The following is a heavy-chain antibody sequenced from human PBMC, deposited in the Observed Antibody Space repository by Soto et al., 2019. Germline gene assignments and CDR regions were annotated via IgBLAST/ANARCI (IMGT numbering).Heavy chain of an antibody. Sequence: HVGSLRLSCAASGFTFSSYAMHWVRQAPGKGLEWVAVISYDGSNKYYADSVKGRFTISRDNSKNTLYLQMNSLRAEDTAVYYCASTTLAYCGGGPKCHYYYGMDVWGQGTTVTVSS. CDR3: ASTTLAYCGGGPKCHYYYGMDV. CDR1: GFTFSSYA. V-gene: IGHV3-30-3*01. J-gene: IGHJ6*02. CDR2: ISYDGSNK. D-gene: IGHD2-21*01.